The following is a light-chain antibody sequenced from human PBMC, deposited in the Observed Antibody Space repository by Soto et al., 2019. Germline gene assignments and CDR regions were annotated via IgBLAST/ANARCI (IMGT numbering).Light chain of an antibody. Sequence: QSVLTQPPSASGTPGQRVTISCSGSSPNIGSNYVYWYQQLPGTAPKLLTNRNNQRPSGVPDRFSGSKSGTSASLAISGLRSEDEADYYCAAWDDSLSGPEVFGGGTKLTVL. CDR1: SPNIGSNY. J-gene: IGLJ2*01. CDR3: AAWDDSLSGPEV. CDR2: RNN. V-gene: IGLV1-47*01.